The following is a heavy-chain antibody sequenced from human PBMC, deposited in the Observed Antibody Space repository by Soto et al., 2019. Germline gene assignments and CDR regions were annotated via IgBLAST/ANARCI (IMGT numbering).Heavy chain of an antibody. J-gene: IGHJ6*02. CDR2: INNRGNT. CDR3: LMVTYSGLDV. D-gene: IGHD5-18*01. Sequence: QVQLQQWGAGLLKPSETLSLTCALSGSSFTTYYWTWIRQPPGKGLDWIGEINNRGNTNYNPSLKSRVTISLDTSKTQISLKLTSVTAADTAVYYCLMVTYSGLDVWRQGTTVTVSS. V-gene: IGHV4-34*02. CDR1: GSSFTTYY.